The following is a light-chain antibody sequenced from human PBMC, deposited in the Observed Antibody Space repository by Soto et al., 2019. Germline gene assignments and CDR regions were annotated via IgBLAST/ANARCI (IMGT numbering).Light chain of an antibody. CDR2: STN. CDR1: TGAVTSGHY. Sequence: QTVVTQEPSLTVSPGGTVTLTCASSTGAVTSGHYATWFQQKPGQAPRALIYSTNNKQSWTPARFSGSLLGGKGALTLSGVQPEDEAEYFCLLYYGGANGVFGGGTKLTVL. CDR3: LLYYGGANGV. V-gene: IGLV7-43*01. J-gene: IGLJ3*02.